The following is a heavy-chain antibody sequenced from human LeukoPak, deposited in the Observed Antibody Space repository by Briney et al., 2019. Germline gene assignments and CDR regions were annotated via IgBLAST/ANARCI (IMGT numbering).Heavy chain of an antibody. CDR2: ISSSISYI. Sequence: GGSLRLSCAASGFTFSSYSMNWVRQAPGKGLEWVSSISSSISYIYYADSVKGRFTISRDNAKNSLYLQMNSLRAEDTAVYYCARPQTGYCSGGSCYSVVHDAFDIWGQGTMVTVSS. CDR3: ARPQTGYCSGGSCYSVVHDAFDI. D-gene: IGHD2-15*01. CDR1: GFTFSSYS. V-gene: IGHV3-21*01. J-gene: IGHJ3*02.